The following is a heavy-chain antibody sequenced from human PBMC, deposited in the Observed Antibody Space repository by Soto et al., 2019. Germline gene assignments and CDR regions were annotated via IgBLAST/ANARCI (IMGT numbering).Heavy chain of an antibody. CDR2: ISGSGVST. V-gene: IGHV3-23*01. J-gene: IGHJ5*01. CDR1: VFTFSSYA. CDR3: AKSPWMYYYDSNGYYHYDS. D-gene: IGHD3-22*01. Sequence: GGSLRLSSPASVFTFSSYAMSWVRQAPGKGLEWVSAISGSGVSTYYADSVKGRFTISRDNSKNTLYLQMNSLRAADTGVYYCAKSPWMYYYDSNGYYHYDSRGHGTLVNVSS.